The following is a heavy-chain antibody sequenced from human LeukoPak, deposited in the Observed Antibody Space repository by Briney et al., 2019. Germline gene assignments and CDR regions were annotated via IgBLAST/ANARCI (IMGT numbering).Heavy chain of an antibody. CDR2: IYSGGNT. CDR1: TFTVSNNY. Sequence: GGSLRLSCAASTFTVSNNYMSWVRQAPGKGLEWVSVIYSGGNTYYADSVKGRFIISRDNSKNTLYLQMNSLRADDTAVYYCARHTTVPGHWYFDLWGQGTLVTVSS. V-gene: IGHV3-66*04. J-gene: IGHJ2*01. D-gene: IGHD3-10*02. CDR3: ARHTTVPGHWYFDL.